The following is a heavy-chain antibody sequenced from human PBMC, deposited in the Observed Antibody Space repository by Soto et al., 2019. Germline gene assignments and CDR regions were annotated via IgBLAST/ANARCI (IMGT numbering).Heavy chain of an antibody. CDR1: GGSVSSGSYF. J-gene: IGHJ4*02. D-gene: IGHD5-12*01. V-gene: IGHV4-61*01. Sequence: SETLSLTCTVSGGSVSSGSYFWSWIRQPPGKGLEYIGYISYSGSTNYNSSLKSRVTISKDTSEKQFSLQLSSVTAADTAIYYCVREAYIGYGHEIDHWGQGTLVTVSS. CDR3: VREAYIGYGHEIDH. CDR2: ISYSGST.